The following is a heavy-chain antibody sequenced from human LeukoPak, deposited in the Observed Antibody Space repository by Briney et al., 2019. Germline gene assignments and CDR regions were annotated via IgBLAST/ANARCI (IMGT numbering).Heavy chain of an antibody. CDR3: ARGERSITMVRGVISP. CDR1: GYTFSNYG. V-gene: IGHV1-18*04. CDR2: ISVYNGNT. J-gene: IGHJ5*02. D-gene: IGHD3-10*01. Sequence: RPSVNVSCKASGYTFSNYGINWVRQAPGQGLEWMGWISVYNGNTNYAQKFQGRVTMTTDTSTSTAYMALRSLRSDDTAVYYCARGERSITMVRGVISPWGQGTLVTVSS.